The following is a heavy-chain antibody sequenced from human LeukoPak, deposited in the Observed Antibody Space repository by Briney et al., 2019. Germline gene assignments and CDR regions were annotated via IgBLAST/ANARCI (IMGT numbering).Heavy chain of an antibody. CDR1: GGSISSGDYY. D-gene: IGHD2-21*02. J-gene: IGHJ4*02. Sequence: SETLSLTCTVSGGSISSGDYYWSWIRQPPGKGLEWIGYIYYSGNTYYNPSLKSRVTISVDTSKNQFSLKLSSVTAADTAVYYCARVHLAYCGGDCYPWDYWGQGTLVTVSS. CDR3: ARVHLAYCGGDCYPWDY. V-gene: IGHV4-30-4*01. CDR2: IYYSGNT.